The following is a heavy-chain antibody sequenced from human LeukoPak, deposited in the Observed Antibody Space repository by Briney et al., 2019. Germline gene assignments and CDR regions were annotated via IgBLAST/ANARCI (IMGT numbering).Heavy chain of an antibody. J-gene: IGHJ4*02. D-gene: IGHD6-19*01. CDR2: INPNSGGT. Sequence: ASVKVSCKASGYTFTGYYMHWVRQAPGQGLEWMGWINPNSGGTNYAQKFQGRDTMTRDTSISTAYMELSRLRSDDTAVYYCARARYSSGWASDYWGQGTLVTVSS. CDR3: ARARYSSGWASDY. CDR1: GYTFTGYY. V-gene: IGHV1-2*02.